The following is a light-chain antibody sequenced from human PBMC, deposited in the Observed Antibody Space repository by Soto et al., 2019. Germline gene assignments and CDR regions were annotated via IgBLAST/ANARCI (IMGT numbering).Light chain of an antibody. CDR3: HHYGGSPIT. J-gene: IGKJ5*01. CDR2: GAS. CDR1: QSVNSDY. Sequence: EIVLPPSPGTLSLSPGERATLSCRASQSVNSDYLGWFQQKPGQAPRLLIYGASTRATGIPDRFSGSGSGTDFTLTISRLEPEDFAVYYCHHYGGSPITFGQGTRLEIK. V-gene: IGKV3-20*01.